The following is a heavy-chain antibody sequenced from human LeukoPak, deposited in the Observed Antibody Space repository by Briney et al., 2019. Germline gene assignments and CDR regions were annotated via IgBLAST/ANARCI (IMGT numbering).Heavy chain of an antibody. J-gene: IGHJ4*02. CDR2: VYYSGNT. Sequence: SETLSLTCTVSGASISNSYFYWGWIRQPPGKGLEWIGSVYYSGNTYYNPSLKSRLTISVDTSKNQFSLKLSSVTAADTSVYYCARHWKQPWYFDYWGRGTLVAVSS. V-gene: IGHV4-39*01. CDR1: GASISNSYFY. CDR3: ARHWKQPWYFDY. D-gene: IGHD6-13*01.